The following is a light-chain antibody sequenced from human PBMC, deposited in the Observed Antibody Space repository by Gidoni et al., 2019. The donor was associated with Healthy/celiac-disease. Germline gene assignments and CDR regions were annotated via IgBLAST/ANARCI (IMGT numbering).Light chain of an antibody. Sequence: IVMTQSPDSLAWSLGERATINNKNYLAWYQQKPGQPPKLLIYWASTRESGVPDRFSGSGSGKDFTLTSSSLQDEDVAVYYCQQYDSTPITFXQXTRLEIK. CDR3: QQYDSTPIT. CDR2: WAS. J-gene: IGKJ5*01. V-gene: IGKV4-1*01. CDR1: KNY.